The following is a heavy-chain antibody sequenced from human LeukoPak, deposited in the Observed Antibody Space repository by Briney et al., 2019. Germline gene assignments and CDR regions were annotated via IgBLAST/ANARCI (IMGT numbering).Heavy chain of an antibody. D-gene: IGHD6-19*01. V-gene: IGHV3-21*01. J-gene: IGHJ4*02. CDR2: ISSSSSYI. CDR3: ARDGEVDSSGWYPVGFDY. Sequence: GGSLRLSCAASGFTFSSYSMNWVRQAPGKGLEWVSSISSSSSYIYYADSVKGRFTISRDNAKNSLYLQMNSLRAEDTAVYYCARDGEVDSSGWYPVGFDYWAREPWSPSPQ. CDR1: GFTFSSYS.